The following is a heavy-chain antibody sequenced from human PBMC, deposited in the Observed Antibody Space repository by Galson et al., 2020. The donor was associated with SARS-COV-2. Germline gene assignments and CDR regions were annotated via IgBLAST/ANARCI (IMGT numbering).Heavy chain of an antibody. D-gene: IGHD3-10*01. Sequence: AGGSLRLSCVASGLTFSDYSMSWIRQAPGKGLEWISYISSRATYTNYADSVRGRFTISRDNAKRSLFLQMDGLRVEDTAVYYCASERTVIRDYYGVDVWGLGTTVTVSS. V-gene: IGHV3-11*05. CDR1: GLTFSDYS. J-gene: IGHJ6*02. CDR3: ASERTVIRDYYGVDV. CDR2: ISSRATYT.